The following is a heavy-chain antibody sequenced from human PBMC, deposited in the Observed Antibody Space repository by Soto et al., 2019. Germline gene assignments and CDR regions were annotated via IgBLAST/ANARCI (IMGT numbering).Heavy chain of an antibody. Sequence: GGSLRLSCAASGFTFSSYAMHWVRQAPGKGLEWVAVISYDGSNKYYADSVKGRFTISRDNSKNTLYLQMNSLRAEDTAVYYCARGQSSYHYYYYGMDVWGQGTTVTVSS. CDR3: ARGQSSYHYYYYGMDV. V-gene: IGHV3-30-3*01. D-gene: IGHD6-6*01. CDR1: GFTFSSYA. J-gene: IGHJ6*02. CDR2: ISYDGSNK.